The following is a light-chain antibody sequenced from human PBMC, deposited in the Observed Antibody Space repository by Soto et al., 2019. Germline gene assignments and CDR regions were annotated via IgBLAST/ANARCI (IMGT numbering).Light chain of an antibody. CDR2: GAS. CDR1: QSVRSNY. CDR3: QQYGGSPLT. V-gene: IGKV3-20*01. J-gene: IGKJ5*01. Sequence: EIVLTQSPGTLSLSPGERATLSCRASQSVRSNYLAWYQQKPGQAPRLLIYGASNGATGIPDRFSGSGSGTDFTLTISRLEPEDFAVYYCQQYGGSPLTFGQGTRLAIK.